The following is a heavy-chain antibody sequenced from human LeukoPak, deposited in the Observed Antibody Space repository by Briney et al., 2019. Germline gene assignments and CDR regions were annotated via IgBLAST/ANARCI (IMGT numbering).Heavy chain of an antibody. J-gene: IGHJ4*02. CDR3: AKGQTWASVYFDS. CDR2: ISSSGDDT. CDR1: GFTFSSYW. D-gene: IGHD7-27*01. Sequence: SGGSLRLSCAASGFTFSSYWMSWVRQAPGKGLEYISAISSSGDDTLYADSVKGRFTISRDNFKNTLYLQMNSLRAEDTAVYYCAKGQTWASVYFDSWGQGTLVTVSS. V-gene: IGHV3-23*01.